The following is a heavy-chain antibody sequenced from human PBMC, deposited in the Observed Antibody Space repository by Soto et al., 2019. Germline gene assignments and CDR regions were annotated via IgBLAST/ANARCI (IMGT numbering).Heavy chain of an antibody. CDR2: IIPILGIG. CDR1: GGTFSRYA. V-gene: IGHV1-69*04. Sequence: GASVKVSCKASGGTFSRYAFNWGRQAPGQGLEWMGRIIPILGIGDYAQRFQGRVTITADKSTSTVYMDLSSLRSEDTAVYYCARNPRAVAATHMDVWGQ. D-gene: IGHD1-26*01. CDR3: ARNPRAVAATHMDV. J-gene: IGHJ6*02.